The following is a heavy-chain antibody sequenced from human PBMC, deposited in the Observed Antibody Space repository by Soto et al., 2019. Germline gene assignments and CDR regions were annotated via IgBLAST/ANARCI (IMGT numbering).Heavy chain of an antibody. CDR3: AQHLYSTVSWFDP. D-gene: IGHD2-21*01. J-gene: IGHJ5*02. CDR1: GFTFNNYA. Sequence: EVQLLESGGGLVQPGGSLRLSCAASGFTFNNYAMSWVRQAPGKGLEWVSAVSGSGGSTYYADSVKGRFTISRDNSKNALYLQVNSLRAEDTAVYYCAQHLYSTVSWFDPWGQGTLVIVSS. CDR2: VSGSGGST. V-gene: IGHV3-23*01.